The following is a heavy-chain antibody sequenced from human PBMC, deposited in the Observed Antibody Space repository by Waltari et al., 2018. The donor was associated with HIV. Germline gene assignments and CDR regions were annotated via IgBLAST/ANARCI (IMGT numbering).Heavy chain of an antibody. Sequence: QVQVEESGGGVVQTGRSLILSSEAPGFTFSRSGMHRVPHPPAKGLEWVAVIWYDGSNKYYADSVKGRFTISRDNSKNMLYLQMNSLRAEDTAVYYCARDRIVGATTAEYFQHWGQGTLVTVSS. CDR1: GFTFSRSG. D-gene: IGHD1-26*01. J-gene: IGHJ1*01. CDR2: IWYDGSNK. CDR3: ARDRIVGATTAEYFQH. V-gene: IGHV3-33*01.